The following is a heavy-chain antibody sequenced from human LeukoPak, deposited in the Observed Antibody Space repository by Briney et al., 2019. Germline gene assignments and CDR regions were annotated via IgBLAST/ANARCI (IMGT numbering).Heavy chain of an antibody. D-gene: IGHD2/OR15-2a*01. CDR3: ATQTTSYYYYGMDV. J-gene: IGHJ6*02. V-gene: IGHV1-24*01. Sequence: ASVKVSCRVSGYTLTELSMHWVRQAPGKGLEWMGGFDPEDGETIYAQKFQGRVTMTEDTSTDTAYMELSSLRSEDTAVYYCATQTTSYYYYGMDVWGQGTTVTVSS. CDR1: GYTLTELS. CDR2: FDPEDGET.